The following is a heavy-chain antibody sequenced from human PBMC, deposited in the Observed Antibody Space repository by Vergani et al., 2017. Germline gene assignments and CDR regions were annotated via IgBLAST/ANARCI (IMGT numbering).Heavy chain of an antibody. CDR3: CELSIAARLGALFDP. CDR1: GGSISSGGYY. CDR2: IYYSGST. J-gene: IGHJ5*02. V-gene: IGHV4-31*03. D-gene: IGHD6-6*01. Sequence: QVQLQESGPGLVKPSQTLSLTCTVSGGSISSGGYYWSWIRLHPGKGLEWIGYIYYSGSTYYNPSLKGRVTISVDTSKNQFSLKLSSVTAADTAVYYCCELSIAARLGALFDPGGQGTLVTVSS.